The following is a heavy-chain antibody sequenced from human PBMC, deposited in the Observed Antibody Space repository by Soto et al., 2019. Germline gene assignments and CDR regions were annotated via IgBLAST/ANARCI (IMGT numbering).Heavy chain of an antibody. CDR3: ARVYSKRANWFDP. V-gene: IGHV4-31*03. J-gene: IGHJ5*02. D-gene: IGHD1-1*01. CDR2: IYYSGST. Sequence: SETLSLTCTVSGGSISSGGYYWSWIRQHPGKGLEWIGYIYYSGSTYYNPSLKSRVTISVDTSKNQFSLKLSSVTAADTAVYYCARVYSKRANWFDPWGQGTLVTVSS. CDR1: GGSISSGGYY.